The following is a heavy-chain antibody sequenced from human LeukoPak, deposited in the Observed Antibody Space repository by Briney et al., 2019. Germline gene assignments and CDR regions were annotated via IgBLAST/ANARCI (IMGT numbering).Heavy chain of an antibody. J-gene: IGHJ4*02. CDR3: AKGYCSSTSCYVDY. V-gene: IGHV3-30*18. Sequence: PGGSLRLSCAASGFTFSSYGMHWVRQAPGKGLEWVAVISYDGSNKYYADSVKGRFTISRDNPKNTLYLQMNSLRAEDTAVYYCAKGYCSSTSCYVDYWGQGTLVTVSS. CDR1: GFTFSSYG. CDR2: ISYDGSNK. D-gene: IGHD2-2*01.